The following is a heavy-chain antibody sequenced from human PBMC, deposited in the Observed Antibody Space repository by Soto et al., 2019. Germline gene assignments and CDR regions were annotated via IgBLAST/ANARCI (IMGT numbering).Heavy chain of an antibody. J-gene: IGHJ4*02. D-gene: IGHD6-6*01. V-gene: IGHV3-33*01. CDR2: IWYDGSNK. CDR1: GFTFSSYG. Sequence: QVQLVESGGGVVQPGRSLRLSCAASGFTFSSYGMHWVRQAPGKGLEWVAVIWYDGSNKYYADSVKGRFTISRDNSKNTLYLQMNSLRAEDTAVYYCATSFDGYSSSVVAGPLNFDYWGQGTLVTVSS. CDR3: ATSFDGYSSSVVAGPLNFDY.